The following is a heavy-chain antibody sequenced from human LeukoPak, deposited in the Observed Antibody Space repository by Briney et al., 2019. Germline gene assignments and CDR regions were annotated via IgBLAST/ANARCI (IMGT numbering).Heavy chain of an antibody. CDR3: ARDLATVTTTPWFDP. CDR2: ISSSGSTI. CDR1: GFTFSDYS. V-gene: IGHV3-11*04. Sequence: SGGSLRLSCAASGFTFSDYSMNWIRQAPGKGLEWVSYISSSGSTIYYADSVKGRFTISRDNAKNSLYLQMNSLRAEDTAVYYCARDLATVTTTPWFDPWGQGTLVTVSS. J-gene: IGHJ5*02. D-gene: IGHD4-17*01.